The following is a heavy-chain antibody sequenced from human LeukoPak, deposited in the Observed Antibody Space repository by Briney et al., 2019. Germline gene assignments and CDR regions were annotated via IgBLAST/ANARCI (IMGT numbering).Heavy chain of an antibody. J-gene: IGHJ4*02. D-gene: IGHD4-11*01. V-gene: IGHV3-21*01. CDR1: GFTFSSYS. Sequence: GGSLRLSCAASGFTFSSYSMNWVRQAPGKGLEWVSSISSSSSYIYYADSVKGRFTISRDNSENTLYLHMNSLRDEDTAVYYCARGTFYSDYDGYFDYWGQGTLVSVSS. CDR3: ARGTFYSDYDGYFDY. CDR2: ISSSSSYI.